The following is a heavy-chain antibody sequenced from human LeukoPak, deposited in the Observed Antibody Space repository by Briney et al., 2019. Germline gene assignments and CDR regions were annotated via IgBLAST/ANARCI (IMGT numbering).Heavy chain of an antibody. CDR1: GFTFSAYA. Sequence: PGGSLRLSCAASGFTFSAYAMAWVRQAPGKGLEWVSTISGSGGTTYSADSVKGRFTISRDNSKNILYLQVNSLRAGDTAVYYCAKDYHYDSSGYYYGDAFDIWGQGTMVTVSS. CDR3: AKDYHYDSSGYYYGDAFDI. V-gene: IGHV3-23*01. J-gene: IGHJ3*02. D-gene: IGHD3-22*01. CDR2: ISGSGGTT.